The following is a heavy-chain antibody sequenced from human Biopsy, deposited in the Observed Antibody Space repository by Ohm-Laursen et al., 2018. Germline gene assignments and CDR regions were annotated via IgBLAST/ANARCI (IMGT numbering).Heavy chain of an antibody. D-gene: IGHD5-18*01. Sequence: SLRLSCAASGFTFNNYGMQWVRQAPGKGLEWVAFIFYDGSNTYYADSVKGRFTISRDNSRDTLYLQMSSLRAEDTAVYYCAKDRYNYTPIGGFSMDVWGQGITVTVSS. CDR1: GFTFNNYG. J-gene: IGHJ6*02. CDR2: IFYDGSNT. V-gene: IGHV3-30*18. CDR3: AKDRYNYTPIGGFSMDV.